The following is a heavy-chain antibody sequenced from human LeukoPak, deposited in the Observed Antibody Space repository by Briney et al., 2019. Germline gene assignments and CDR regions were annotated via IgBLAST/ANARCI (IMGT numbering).Heavy chain of an antibody. CDR3: AKDPRRYLYGSGSYFDY. Sequence: GGSLRLSCAASGFTFSSYSMNWVRQAPGKGLEWVSSISSSSSYIYYADSVKGRFTISRDNAKNSLYLQMNSLRAEDTAVYYCAKDPRRYLYGSGSYFDYWGQGTLVTVSS. CDR1: GFTFSSYS. D-gene: IGHD3-10*01. J-gene: IGHJ4*02. CDR2: ISSSSSYI. V-gene: IGHV3-21*01.